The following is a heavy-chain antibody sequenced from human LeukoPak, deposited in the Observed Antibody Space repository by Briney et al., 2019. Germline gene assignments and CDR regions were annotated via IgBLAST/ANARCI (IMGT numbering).Heavy chain of an antibody. CDR2: ISSSSYI. D-gene: IGHD3-16*02. V-gene: IGHV3-21*01. CDR3: ARDPYDYVWGSYRYLY. CDR1: GFTFSSYS. J-gene: IGHJ4*02. Sequence: GGSLRLSCAASGFTFSSYSMNWVRQAPGKGLEWVSSISSSSYIYYADSVKGRFTISRDNAKNSLYLQMNSLRAEDTAVYYCARDPYDYVWGSYRYLYWGQGTLVTVSS.